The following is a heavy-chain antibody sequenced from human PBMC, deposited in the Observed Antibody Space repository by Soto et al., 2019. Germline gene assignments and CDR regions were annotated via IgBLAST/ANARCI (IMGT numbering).Heavy chain of an antibody. CDR3: AHSKGVLRGVAYYHSGMDV. D-gene: IGHD3-10*01. CDR1: GFSLTTRGVG. Sequence: QITLKESGPTLVRPTQTLTLTCSFSGFSLTTRGVGVSWIRQPPGKALEWLALIYWDNDKRYSPSLKDRLTITKDTSKNQVVLTMTNVDPVDTATYSCAHSKGVLRGVAYYHSGMDVWGPGTTVTVSS. J-gene: IGHJ6*02. V-gene: IGHV2-5*02. CDR2: IYWDNDK.